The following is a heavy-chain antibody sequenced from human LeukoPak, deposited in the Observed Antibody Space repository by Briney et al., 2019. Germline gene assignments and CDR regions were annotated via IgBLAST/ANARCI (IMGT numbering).Heavy chain of an antibody. CDR2: INPNNGGT. D-gene: IGHD6-13*01. CDR1: GYTFTDYY. V-gene: IGHV1-2*02. J-gene: IGHJ4*02. CDR3: ARAGSASSSWFIDY. Sequence: ASVKVSCKASGYTFTDYYIHWVRQAPGQGLEWMGWINPNNGGTNYAQKFQGRVSMTTDTSTSTAYMELRSLRSDDTAVYYCARAGSASSSWFIDYWGQGTLVTVSS.